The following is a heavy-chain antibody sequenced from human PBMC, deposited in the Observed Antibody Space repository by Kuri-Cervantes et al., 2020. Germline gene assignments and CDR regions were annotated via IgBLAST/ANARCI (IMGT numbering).Heavy chain of an antibody. J-gene: IGHJ4*02. Sequence: VKVSCKASGYTFTSYAMHWVRQAPGQRLEWMGWINAGNGNTKYSQKFQGRVTITRDTSASTAYMELNSLRAEDTAVYYCAKGPRLGSARSSGYLNWGQGTLVTVSS. D-gene: IGHD3-22*01. CDR2: INAGNGNT. CDR1: GYTFTSYA. CDR3: AKGPRLGSARSSGYLN. V-gene: IGHV1-3*01.